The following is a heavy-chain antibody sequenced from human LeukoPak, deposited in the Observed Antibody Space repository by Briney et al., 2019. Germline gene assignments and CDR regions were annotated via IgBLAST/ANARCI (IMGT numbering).Heavy chain of an antibody. CDR1: GGSISSGGYY. J-gene: IGHJ5*02. V-gene: IGHV4-31*03. CDR3: ARRMYSSSSSWFDP. D-gene: IGHD6-6*01. CDR2: IYYSGTT. Sequence: PSETLSLTCTVSGGSISSGGYYWSWIRQHPGKGLEWIGYIYYSGTTYYNPSLKSRVTMSVDTSKNQFSLKLISVTAADTAVYYCARRMYSSSSSWFDPWGQGTLVTVSS.